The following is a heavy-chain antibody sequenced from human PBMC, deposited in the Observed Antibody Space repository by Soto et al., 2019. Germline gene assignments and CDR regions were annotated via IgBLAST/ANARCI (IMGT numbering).Heavy chain of an antibody. D-gene: IGHD2-15*01. Sequence: QVQLVQSGAEVKKPGASVKISCKASGDTFTSYYMHWVRQAPGQGLEWMGIINPSGDTSYAQKFQGRVTMTRDTSTSTVYMALSSLRSEDKAVYYCARVYCSGGGCYGIDYWGQGTLVTVSS. J-gene: IGHJ4*02. CDR2: INPSGDT. V-gene: IGHV1-46*01. CDR3: ARVYCSGGGCYGIDY. CDR1: GDTFTSYY.